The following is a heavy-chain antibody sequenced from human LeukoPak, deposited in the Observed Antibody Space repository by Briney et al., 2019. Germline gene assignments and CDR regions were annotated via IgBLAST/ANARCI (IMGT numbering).Heavy chain of an antibody. J-gene: IGHJ4*02. CDR1: GGTFSRYA. V-gene: IGHV1-69*01. CDR3: ARDGPPYYYDSSGYYYY. D-gene: IGHD3-22*01. CDR2: FIPIFGTA. Sequence: SVKVSCKASGGTFSRYAISWVPQAPGQGLEWMGGFIPIFGTANYAQKFQGRVTITADESTSTAYMELSSLRSEDTAVHYCARDGPPYYYDSSGYYYYWGQGTLVTVSS.